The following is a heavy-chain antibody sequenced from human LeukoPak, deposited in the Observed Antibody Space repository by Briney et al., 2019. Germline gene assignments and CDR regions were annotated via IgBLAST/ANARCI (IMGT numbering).Heavy chain of an antibody. CDR3: ARGYYDNRGYYFPFDF. V-gene: IGHV3-11*06. Sequence: PGGSLRLSCAASGFTFSEYYMSWIRQAPGKGLEWVSYIRSSSSYTNYADSVKGRFTISRDNAKNSLYLQMNSLRAEDTAVYYCARGYYDNRGYYFPFDFWGQGTLVTVSS. J-gene: IGHJ4*02. CDR1: GFTFSEYY. D-gene: IGHD3-22*01. CDR2: IRSSSSYT.